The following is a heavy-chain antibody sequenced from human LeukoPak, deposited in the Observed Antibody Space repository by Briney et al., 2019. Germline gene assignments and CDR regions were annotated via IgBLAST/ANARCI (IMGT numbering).Heavy chain of an antibody. D-gene: IGHD1-26*01. V-gene: IGHV3-21*01. J-gene: IGHJ4*02. CDR3: ARVSDGAFDY. CDR2: ISSSSSYI. CDR1: GFTFSSYS. Sequence: PGGSLRFSCAASGFTFSSYSMNWVRQAPGKGLEWVSSISSSSSYIYYADSVKGRFTISRDNAKNSLYLQMNSLRAEDTAVYYCARVSDGAFDYWGQGTLVTVSS.